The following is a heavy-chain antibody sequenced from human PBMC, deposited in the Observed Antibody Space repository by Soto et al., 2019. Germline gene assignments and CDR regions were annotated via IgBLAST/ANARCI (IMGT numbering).Heavy chain of an antibody. CDR1: GGSISSGDYY. D-gene: IGHD1-1*01. CDR2: IYYSGST. V-gene: IGHV4-31*03. J-gene: IGHJ6*02. CDR3: ARAGAGNWNYHYYYGMDV. Sequence: SETLSLTCTVSGGSISSGDYYWNWIRQHPGKGLEWIGYIYYSGSTYYNPSLKSRVTISVDTSKNQFSLKLSSVTAADTAVYYCARAGAGNWNYHYYYGMDVWGQGTTVTVSS.